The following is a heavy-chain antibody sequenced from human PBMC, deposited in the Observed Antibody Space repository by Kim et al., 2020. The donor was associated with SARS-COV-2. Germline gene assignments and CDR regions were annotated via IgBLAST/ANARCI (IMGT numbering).Heavy chain of an antibody. J-gene: IGHJ4*02. CDR1: GFTFSDYY. V-gene: IGHV3-11*01. Sequence: GGSLRLSCAASGFTFSDYYMSWIRQAPGKGLEWVSYISSSGSTIYYADSVKGRFTISRDNAKNSLYLQMNSLRAEDTAVYYCALDFWSGYYAFDYWGQGTLVTVSS. D-gene: IGHD3-3*01. CDR2: ISSSGSTI. CDR3: ALDFWSGYYAFDY.